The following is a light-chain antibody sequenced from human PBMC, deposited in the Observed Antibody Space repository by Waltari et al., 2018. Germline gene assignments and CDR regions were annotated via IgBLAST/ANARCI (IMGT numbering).Light chain of an antibody. CDR3: QQYNNWQLT. CDR2: GAS. J-gene: IGKJ4*01. Sequence: EIVMTQSPDTLSVSPGERATLSCRASQSVSSNLAWYQQKPGQAPRLLIYGASTRATGIPARFSGSGSGTEFTLTISSLQSEDFAVYYCQQYNNWQLTFGGGTKVEIK. CDR1: QSVSSN. V-gene: IGKV3-15*01.